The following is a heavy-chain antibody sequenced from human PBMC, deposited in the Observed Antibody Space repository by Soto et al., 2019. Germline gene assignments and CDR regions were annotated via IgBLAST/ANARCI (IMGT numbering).Heavy chain of an antibody. D-gene: IGHD2-8*02. CDR2: INHSGST. J-gene: IGHJ4*02. V-gene: IGHV4-34*01. CDR1: GGSFSGYY. Sequence: SETLSLTCAVYGGSFSGYYWTWIRQPPWTGLEWIGEINHSGSTNYNPSLKSRVTIPVDTSKNQFSLKLTSVTAADTAVYYCARDKITGLFDYWGQGTLVTVSS. CDR3: ARDKITGLFDY.